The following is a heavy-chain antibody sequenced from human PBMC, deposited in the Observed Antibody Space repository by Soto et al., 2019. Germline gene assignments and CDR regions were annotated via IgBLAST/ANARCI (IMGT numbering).Heavy chain of an antibody. CDR1: GGSINNNGYF. J-gene: IGHJ4*02. D-gene: IGHD1-26*01. V-gene: IGHV4-30-4*01. CDR2: IYNSGST. CDR3: ARGPSGDKVDY. Sequence: QVQLQESGPGVVEPSQTLSLTCTVSGGSINNNGYFWSWIRQPPGSGLEWIGHIYNSGSTYSNPSLKIRLTISVDTSQIQFSLKLSSVTAADTAVYYCARGPSGDKVDYWGQGTLVTVSS.